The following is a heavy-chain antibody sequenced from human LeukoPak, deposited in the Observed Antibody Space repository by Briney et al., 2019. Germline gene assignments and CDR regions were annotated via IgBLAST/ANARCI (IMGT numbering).Heavy chain of an antibody. CDR3: ARHNYYNFWNALNWFDP. J-gene: IGHJ5*02. V-gene: IGHV4-39*01. CDR2: IYYRGST. Sequence: SETLSLTXTVSGDSINNNNYYWAWIRQSPGKGLEWIGSIYYRGSTYYNPSLKSRLIMSVDTAENHFSLRLTSVTAADTAIYYCARHNYYNFWNALNWFDPWGQRTLVTVSS. D-gene: IGHD3-3*01. CDR1: GDSINNNNYY.